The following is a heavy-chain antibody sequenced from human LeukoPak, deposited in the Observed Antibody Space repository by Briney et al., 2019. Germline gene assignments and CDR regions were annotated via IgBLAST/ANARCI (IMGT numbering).Heavy chain of an antibody. CDR2: ISGSGGST. D-gene: IGHD4-17*01. Sequence: GGSQRLSCAVSGFTFSSYAMSWVRQAPGKGREWVSAISGSGGSTYYADSVKGRFTISRDNSKNTLYLQMNSLRAEDTAVYYCAKGETTVTPYSFDYWGQGTLVTVSS. CDR3: AKGETTVTPYSFDY. J-gene: IGHJ4*02. CDR1: GFTFSSYA. V-gene: IGHV3-23*01.